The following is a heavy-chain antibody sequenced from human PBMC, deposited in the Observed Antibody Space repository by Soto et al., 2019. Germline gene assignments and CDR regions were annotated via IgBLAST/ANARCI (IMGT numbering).Heavy chain of an antibody. CDR2: IIPILGIA. CDR3: AREFPNRSGSSCYYLYNWFDP. Sequence: SVKVSCKASGGTFSSYTISWVRQAPGQGLEWMGRIIPILGIANYAQKFQGRVTITADKSTSTAYMELSSLRSEDTAVYYCAREFPNRSGSSCYYLYNWFDPWGQGTLVTVSS. J-gene: IGHJ5*02. D-gene: IGHD2-15*01. V-gene: IGHV1-69*04. CDR1: GGTFSSYT.